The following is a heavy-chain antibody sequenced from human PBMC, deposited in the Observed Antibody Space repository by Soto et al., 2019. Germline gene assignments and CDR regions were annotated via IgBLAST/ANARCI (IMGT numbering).Heavy chain of an antibody. J-gene: IGHJ4*02. V-gene: IGHV4-30-2*01. D-gene: IGHD6-13*01. Sequence: QLQLQESGSGLVKPSQTLSLTCAVSGGSISSGGYSWSWIRQPPGKALEWIGYIYHSGSTYYNPTLKRRVTISVDRSKNQFSLKLSSVTAADTDVYYCARGQQLGNYYFDYWGQGTLVTVSS. CDR3: ARGQQLGNYYFDY. CDR1: GGSISSGGYS. CDR2: IYHSGST.